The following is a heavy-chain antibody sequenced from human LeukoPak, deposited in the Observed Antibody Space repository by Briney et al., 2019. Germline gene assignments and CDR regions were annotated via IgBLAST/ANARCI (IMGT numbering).Heavy chain of an antibody. V-gene: IGHV1-8*01. D-gene: IGHD3-3*01. J-gene: IGHJ6*03. CDR1: GYTFTSYD. CDR3: ARVSGFWSGYYVYYYYYMDV. Sequence: ASVKVSCKASGYTFTSYDINWVRQATGQGLEWMGWMNPNGGNTGYAQKFQGRVTMTRNTSISTAYMELSSLRSEDTAVYYCARVSGFWSGYYVYYYYYMDVWGKGTTVTVSS. CDR2: MNPNGGNT.